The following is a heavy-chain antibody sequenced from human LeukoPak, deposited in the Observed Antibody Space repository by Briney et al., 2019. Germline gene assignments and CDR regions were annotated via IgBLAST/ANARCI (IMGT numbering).Heavy chain of an antibody. D-gene: IGHD2-2*01. CDR2: IYYSGST. CDR1: GGSISSYY. V-gene: IGHV4-59*01. CDR3: ARANPSAYCSSTSCYVWFDP. Sequence: PPETLSLTCTVSGGSISSYYWSWIRQPPGKGLEWIGYIYYSGSTNYNPSLKRRVTISVDTSKNQFSLKLSSVTAADTAVYYCARANPSAYCSSTSCYVWFDPWGQGTLVTVSS. J-gene: IGHJ5*02.